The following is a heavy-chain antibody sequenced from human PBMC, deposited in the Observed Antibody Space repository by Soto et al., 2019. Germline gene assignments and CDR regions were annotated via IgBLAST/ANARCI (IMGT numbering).Heavy chain of an antibody. CDR1: GFTFSNAW. Sequence: EVQLVESGGGLVKPGGSLRLSCAASGFTFSNAWMSWVRQAPGKGLEWVGRIKSKTDGGTTDYAAPVKGRVTISRDDANNTLYPQMNSLNTEDPAVYYWTTPPRVCYGMDFWGQGTTVTVSS. J-gene: IGHJ6*02. V-gene: IGHV3-15*01. CDR3: TTPPRVCYGMDF. CDR2: IKSKTDGGTT.